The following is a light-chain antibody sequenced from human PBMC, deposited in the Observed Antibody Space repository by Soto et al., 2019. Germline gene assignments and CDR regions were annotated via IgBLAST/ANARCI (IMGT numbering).Light chain of an antibody. J-gene: IGKJ2*01. CDR3: QQYGSSPVT. Sequence: EIVLTQSPGTLSLSPGERATLSCRASQSVSNSYLAWYQQKPGQAPRLLIYGASSRATGIPDRFSGSGSGTDFTLTISRLEPEDFAVYYCQQYGSSPVTFGQGTKLEIK. V-gene: IGKV3-20*01. CDR1: QSVSNSY. CDR2: GAS.